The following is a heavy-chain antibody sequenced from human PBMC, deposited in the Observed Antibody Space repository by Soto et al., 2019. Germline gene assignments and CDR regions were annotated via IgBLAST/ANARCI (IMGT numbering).Heavy chain of an antibody. D-gene: IGHD6-13*01. Sequence: QAQVVQSGAELRKPGSSVKLSCKASEGTFNSYAIAWVRQAPGQGLEWMGGIIPYYNTLNYAQKFQDRVTITADDSTNTVYMELSSLRSDETAVYFCASGASRWYPYFFDSWDQVTLVTVAS. J-gene: IGHJ4*02. V-gene: IGHV1-69*01. CDR2: IIPYYNTL. CDR1: EGTFNSYA. CDR3: ASGASRWYPYFFDS.